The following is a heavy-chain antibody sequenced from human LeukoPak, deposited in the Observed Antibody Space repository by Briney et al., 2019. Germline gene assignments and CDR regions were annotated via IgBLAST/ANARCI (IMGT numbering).Heavy chain of an antibody. Sequence: PGGSLRLSCAASGFTFSSYSMNWVRQAPGKGLEWVSSISSSSSYIYYADSVKGRFSISRDNAKNSLYLQMNSLRAEDTAVYYCARDCHSGMDYDSSGYCLQHWGQGTLVTVSS. V-gene: IGHV3-21*01. CDR1: GFTFSSYS. CDR3: ARDCHSGMDYDSSGYCLQH. D-gene: IGHD3-22*01. J-gene: IGHJ1*01. CDR2: ISSSSSYI.